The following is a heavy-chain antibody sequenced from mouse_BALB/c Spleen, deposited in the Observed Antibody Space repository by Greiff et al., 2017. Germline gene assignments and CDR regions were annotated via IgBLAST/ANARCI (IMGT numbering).Heavy chain of an antibody. CDR1: GFTFSSYT. CDR3: TRDNYGSFDY. D-gene: IGHD1-1*01. J-gene: IGHJ2*01. CDR2: ISSGGSYT. V-gene: IGHV5-6-4*01. Sequence: EVQRVESGGGLVKPGGSLKLSCAASGFTFSSYTMSWVRQTPEKRLEWVATISSGGSYTYYPDSVKGRFTISRDNAKNTLYLQMSSLKSEDTAMYYCTRDNYGSFDYWGQGTTLTVSS.